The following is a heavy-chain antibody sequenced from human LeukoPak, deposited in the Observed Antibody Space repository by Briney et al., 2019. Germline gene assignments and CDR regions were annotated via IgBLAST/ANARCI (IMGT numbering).Heavy chain of an antibody. Sequence: RASVKVSCKVSGYTLTELSMHWVRQAPGKGLEWMGGFDPEDGETIYAQKFQGRVTMTEDTSTDTAYMELSSLRSEDTAVYYCATDLKVFDWLSYWGQGTLVTVSS. J-gene: IGHJ4*02. CDR2: FDPEDGET. CDR3: ATDLKVFDWLSY. CDR1: GYTLTELS. D-gene: IGHD3-9*01. V-gene: IGHV1-24*01.